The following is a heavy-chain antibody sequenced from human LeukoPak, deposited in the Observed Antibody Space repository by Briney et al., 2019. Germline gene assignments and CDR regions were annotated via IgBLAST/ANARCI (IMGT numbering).Heavy chain of an antibody. CDR2: INTKTGNQ. V-gene: IGHV7-4-1*02. Sequence: GGSVKVFCKASGYTFNRYAKNWVGQDPGEGPEGMGWINTKTGNQTYDQGFTGRVVFSLDTSVRTTYLQISSLKAEDTAVYYCARVLYTSSWPYYYGMDVWGQGTTVTVSS. CDR1: GYTFNRYA. CDR3: ARVLYTSSWPYYYGMDV. J-gene: IGHJ6*02. D-gene: IGHD6-13*01.